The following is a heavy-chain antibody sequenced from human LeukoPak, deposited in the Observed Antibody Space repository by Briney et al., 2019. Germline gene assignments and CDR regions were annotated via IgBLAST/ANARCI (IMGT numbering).Heavy chain of an antibody. CDR2: ISSSSSHT. J-gene: IGHJ4*02. CDR3: ARTSSGFDY. D-gene: IGHD2-8*02. V-gene: IGHV3-21*01. Sequence: GGSLRLSCAASGFTFSTYSMNWVRQAPGEGLEWVSSISSSSSHTYYADSLRGRFTISRDNAKNSLYLQMNSLRAEDTAVYHCARTSSGFDYWGQGALVTVSS. CDR1: GFTFSTYS.